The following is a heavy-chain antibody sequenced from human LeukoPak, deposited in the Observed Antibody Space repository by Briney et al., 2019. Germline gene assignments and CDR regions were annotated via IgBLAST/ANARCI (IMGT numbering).Heavy chain of an antibody. V-gene: IGHV1-69*13. J-gene: IGHJ6*03. CDR2: IIPIFGTA. CDR1: GGTFSSYA. Sequence: SVKVSCKASGGTFSSYAISWVRQAPGQGLEWMGGIIPIFGTANYAQKFQGRVTITADESTSTAYMELSSLRSEDTAVYYCASRPHQGYYYMDVWGKGTTVTISS. CDR3: ASRPHQGYYYMDV.